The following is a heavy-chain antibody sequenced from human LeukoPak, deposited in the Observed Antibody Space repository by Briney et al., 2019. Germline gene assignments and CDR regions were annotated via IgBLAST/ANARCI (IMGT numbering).Heavy chain of an antibody. Sequence: ASVKVCCKASGYTFTGYYMHWVRQAPGQGLEWMGWINPNSGGTNYAQKFQGRVTMTRDTSISTAYMELTRLTSDDTAVYYCARKDPIVVVSAAISRSPGFDPWGQGTLVTVSS. V-gene: IGHV1-2*02. D-gene: IGHD2-2*02. CDR2: INPNSGGT. CDR1: GYTFTGYY. CDR3: ARKDPIVVVSAAISRSPGFDP. J-gene: IGHJ5*02.